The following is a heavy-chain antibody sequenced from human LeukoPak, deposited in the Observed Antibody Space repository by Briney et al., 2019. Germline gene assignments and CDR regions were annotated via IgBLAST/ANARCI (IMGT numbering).Heavy chain of an antibody. CDR3: ARGMDYYDSSGYYLNAFDI. CDR2: IYYSGST. D-gene: IGHD3-22*01. J-gene: IGHJ3*02. V-gene: IGHV4-59*01. CDR1: GGSISSYY. Sequence: SETLSLTCTVSGGSISSYYWSWIRQPPGKGLEWIGYIYYSGSTNYNPSLKSRVTISVDTSKNQFSLKLSSVTAADTAVYYCARGMDYYDSSGYYLNAFDIWGQGTMVTVSS.